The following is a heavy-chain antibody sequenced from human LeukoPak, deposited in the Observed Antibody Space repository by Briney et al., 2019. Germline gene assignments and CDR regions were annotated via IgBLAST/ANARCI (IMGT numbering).Heavy chain of an antibody. J-gene: IGHJ4*02. D-gene: IGHD1-26*01. CDR1: GFTFSNYW. V-gene: IGHV3-74*01. Sequence: GGSLRLSCAASGFTFSNYWMHWVRQAPGKGLVWVSRISSDGSTTNYADSVKGRFTISRDNAKNTLYLQMNSLRAEDTAVYYCARELPFDYWGQGTLVTVSS. CDR2: ISSDGSTT. CDR3: ARELPFDY.